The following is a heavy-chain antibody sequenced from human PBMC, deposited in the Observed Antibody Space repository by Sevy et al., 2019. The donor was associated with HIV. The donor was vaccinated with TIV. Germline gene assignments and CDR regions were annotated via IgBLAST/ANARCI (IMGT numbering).Heavy chain of an antibody. CDR3: ESCGDVNVRSAKTDFDY. V-gene: IGHV3-33*01. D-gene: IGHD7-27*01. Sequence: GGSLRLSCAASGFTFSNYGMHWVRQAPGKGLEWVAVIWNVGSNKYYADSVKGRFTSSSDNSKNTLNLQINSLSVEDTAVYFCESCGDVNVRSAKTDFDYWGQGTLVTVSS. CDR1: GFTFSNYG. J-gene: IGHJ4*02. CDR2: IWNVGSNK.